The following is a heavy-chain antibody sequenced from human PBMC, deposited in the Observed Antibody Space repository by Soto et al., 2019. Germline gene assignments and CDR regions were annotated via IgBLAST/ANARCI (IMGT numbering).Heavy chain of an antibody. CDR3: AKAPCSGGSCYRADYYFDY. D-gene: IGHD2-15*01. V-gene: IGHV3-30*18. CDR2: ISYDGSNK. CDR1: GFTFSSYG. Sequence: PGGSLRLSCAASGFTFSSYGMHWVRQAPGKGLEWVAVISYDGSNKYYADSVKGRFTISRDNSKNTLYLQMNSLRAEDTAVYYCAKAPCSGGSCYRADYYFDYWGQGTLVTVSS. J-gene: IGHJ4*02.